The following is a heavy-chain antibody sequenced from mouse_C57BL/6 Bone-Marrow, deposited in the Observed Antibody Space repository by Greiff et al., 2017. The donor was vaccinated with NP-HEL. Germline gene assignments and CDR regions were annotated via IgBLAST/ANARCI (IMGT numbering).Heavy chain of an antibody. V-gene: IGHV5-16*01. J-gene: IGHJ2*01. D-gene: IGHD1-1*02. CDR1: GFNFSDYY. Sequence: EVMLVESEGGLVQPGSSMKLSCTASGFNFSDYYMAWVRQVPEKGLEWVANINYDGSSTYYLDSLKSRFIISRDNAKNILYLQMSSLKSEDTATYYCARDYYGNFDYWGQGTTLTVSS. CDR3: ARDYYGNFDY. CDR2: INYDGSST.